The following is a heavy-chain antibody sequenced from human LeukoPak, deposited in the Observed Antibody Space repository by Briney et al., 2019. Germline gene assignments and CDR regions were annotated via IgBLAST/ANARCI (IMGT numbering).Heavy chain of an antibody. D-gene: IGHD3-10*01. Sequence: ASVKVPCKASGYTFTGYYMHWVRQAPGQGLEWMGWINPNSGGTNYAQKFQGRVTMTRDTSISTAYMELSRLRSDDTAVYYCARAGLVRGVIRNWGQGTLVTVTS. V-gene: IGHV1-2*02. CDR1: GYTFTGYY. J-gene: IGHJ4*02. CDR2: INPNSGGT. CDR3: ARAGLVRGVIRN.